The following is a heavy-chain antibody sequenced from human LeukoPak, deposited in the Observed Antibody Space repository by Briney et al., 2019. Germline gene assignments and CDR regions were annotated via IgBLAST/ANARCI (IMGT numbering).Heavy chain of an antibody. CDR1: GGTFNIYA. Sequence: ASVTVSYMPSGGTFNIYAIRWVRQAPGEGQEGMGGIISIFGTSNYPQNFPGRVTIAADQFPSTAYMELSSLRSEDTAVYYCAGSIVGSKAVESYFDYWGQGTLVTVSS. V-gene: IGHV1-69*13. CDR3: AGSIVGSKAVESYFDY. CDR2: IISIFGTS. D-gene: IGHD1-26*01. J-gene: IGHJ4*02.